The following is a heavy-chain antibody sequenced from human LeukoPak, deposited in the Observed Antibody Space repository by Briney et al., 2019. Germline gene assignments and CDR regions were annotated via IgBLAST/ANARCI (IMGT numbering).Heavy chain of an antibody. Sequence: ASVKVSCKASGYTFTCYYMHWVRQAPGQGLEWMGWINPNSGGTNYAQKFQGRVTMTRDTSISTAYMELSRLRSDDTAVYYCARDGYSSTEDWFDPWGQGTLVTVSS. CDR2: INPNSGGT. J-gene: IGHJ5*02. V-gene: IGHV1-2*02. D-gene: IGHD6-13*01. CDR1: GYTFTCYY. CDR3: ARDGYSSTEDWFDP.